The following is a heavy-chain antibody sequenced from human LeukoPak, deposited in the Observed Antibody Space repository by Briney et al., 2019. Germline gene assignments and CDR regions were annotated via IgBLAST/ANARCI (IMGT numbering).Heavy chain of an antibody. CDR3: ARDSIAVAVDPDYYYYYMDV. CDR1: GDSLSSNSAV. Sequence: SQTLSLTCDISGDSLSSNSAVWNWIRQSPSRGLEWLGRTYYRSKWYNDYAVSVKSRITINPDTSKNQFSLQLNSVTPEDTAVYYCARDSIAVAVDPDYYYYYMDVWGKGTTVTVSS. CDR2: TYYRSKWYN. J-gene: IGHJ6*03. D-gene: IGHD6-19*01. V-gene: IGHV6-1*01.